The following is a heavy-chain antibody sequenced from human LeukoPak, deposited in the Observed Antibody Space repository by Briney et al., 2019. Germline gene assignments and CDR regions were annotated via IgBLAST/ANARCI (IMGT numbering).Heavy chain of an antibody. CDR3: AKVGAYIVGVPGHFDY. D-gene: IGHD1-26*01. J-gene: IGHJ4*02. CDR2: ISGSTGST. Sequence: AGGSLRLSCAGSGFPFSSDAMNWVRQAPGKGLEWVASISGSTGSTQYADSVKGRFTISRDNSKNTLYLQVNSLRAEDTAVYYCAKVGAYIVGVPGHFDYWGQGTLVTVSS. V-gene: IGHV3-23*01. CDR1: GFPFSSDA.